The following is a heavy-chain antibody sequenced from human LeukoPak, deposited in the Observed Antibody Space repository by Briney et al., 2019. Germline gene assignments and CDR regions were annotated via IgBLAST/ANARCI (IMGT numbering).Heavy chain of an antibody. CDR3: ARDVQLERSFDY. Sequence: ASVKVSCKASGYTFTGYYMHWVREAPGQGLEWMGWINPNSGGTNYAQKFQGRVTMTRGTSISTAYMELSRLRSDDTAVYYCARDVQLERSFDYWGQGTLVTVSS. CDR1: GYTFTGYY. V-gene: IGHV1-2*02. J-gene: IGHJ4*02. CDR2: INPNSGGT. D-gene: IGHD1-1*01.